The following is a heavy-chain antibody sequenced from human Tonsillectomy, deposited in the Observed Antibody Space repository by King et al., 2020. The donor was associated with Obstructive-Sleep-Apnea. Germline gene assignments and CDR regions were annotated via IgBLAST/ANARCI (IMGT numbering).Heavy chain of an antibody. CDR2: INSDGSST. V-gene: IGHV3-74*01. D-gene: IGHD6-19*01. Sequence: VQLVESGGDLVQPGGSLRLSCEASGFTFSNYWMHWVRQAPGKGLVWVSRINSDGSSTRYADSVKGRFTISRDNAKNTLYLQMNSLRAEDTAVYYCVRGSVVAGTFFHYWGQGTLVTVSS. J-gene: IGHJ4*02. CDR1: GFTFSNYW. CDR3: VRGSVVAGTFFHY.